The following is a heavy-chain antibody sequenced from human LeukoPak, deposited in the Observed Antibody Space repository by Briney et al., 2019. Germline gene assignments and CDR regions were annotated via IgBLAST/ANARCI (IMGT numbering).Heavy chain of an antibody. J-gene: IGHJ4*02. D-gene: IGHD5-18*01. CDR2: INPSGGST. V-gene: IGHV1-46*01. CDR3: ARDHAPLHTLDY. CDR1: GYTFTGYY. Sequence: ASVKVSCKASGYTFTGYYMHWVRQAAGQGLEWMGIINPSGGSTSYAQKFQGRVTMTRDTSTSTVYMELSSLRSEDTAVYYCARDHAPLHTLDYWGQGTLVTVSS.